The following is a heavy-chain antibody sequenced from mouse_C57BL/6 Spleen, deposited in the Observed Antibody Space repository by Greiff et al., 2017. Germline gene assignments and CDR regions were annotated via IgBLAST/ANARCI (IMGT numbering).Heavy chain of an antibody. Sequence: VKLMESGAELVRPGASVTLSCKASGYTFTDYEMHWVKQTPVHGLEWIGAIDPETGGTAYNQKFKGKAILTADKSSSTAYMELRSLTSEDSAVYYCTRNGNYKAYWGQGTLVTVSA. D-gene: IGHD2-1*01. J-gene: IGHJ3*01. CDR2: IDPETGGT. CDR1: GYTFTDYE. V-gene: IGHV1-15*01. CDR3: TRNGNYKAY.